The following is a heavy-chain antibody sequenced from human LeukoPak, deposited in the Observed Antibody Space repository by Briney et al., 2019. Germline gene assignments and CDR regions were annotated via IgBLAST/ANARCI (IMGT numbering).Heavy chain of an antibody. CDR3: ARKGLTKPLSVAVDFDS. D-gene: IGHD6-19*01. Sequence: SETLSLTCAVYGGSFSGYYWSWIRQPPGKGLEWIAEIDHSGRTNFNRSLKSRITISVDTSKKHFSLKLSSVTAADTAVYYCARKGLTKPLSVAVDFDSWGQGTLVTVSS. CDR2: IDHSGRT. V-gene: IGHV4-34*01. CDR1: GGSFSGYY. J-gene: IGHJ4*02.